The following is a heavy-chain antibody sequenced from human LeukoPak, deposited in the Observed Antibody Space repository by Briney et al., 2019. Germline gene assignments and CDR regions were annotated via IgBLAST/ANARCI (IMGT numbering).Heavy chain of an antibody. CDR1: GFTFSSYA. Sequence: GVSLRLSCAASGFTFSSYAMSWVRQAPGKGLEWVSSISGGGGVTYYADSVKGRFTISRDNSKNTVYLQMNSLRAEDTAVYYCAKDPRVATIEIFDYWGQGTLVTVSS. J-gene: IGHJ4*02. CDR3: AKDPRVATIEIFDY. CDR2: ISGGGGVT. D-gene: IGHD5-12*01. V-gene: IGHV3-23*01.